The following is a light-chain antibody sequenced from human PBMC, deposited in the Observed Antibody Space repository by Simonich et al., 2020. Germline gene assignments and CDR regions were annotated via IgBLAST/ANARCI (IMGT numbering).Light chain of an antibody. CDR2: DAS. CDR1: QCIISA. CDR3: QQFNSYPLT. Sequence: AIQLTQSPSSLSASVWDRVTITCRARQCIISALIWYHKKPWKAPKHLLYDASSWESGVPSRFSGSGSGTDFTLTIRSLQPEDFATYYCQQFNSYPLTFGGGTKVEIK. V-gene: IGKV1-13*02. J-gene: IGKJ4*01.